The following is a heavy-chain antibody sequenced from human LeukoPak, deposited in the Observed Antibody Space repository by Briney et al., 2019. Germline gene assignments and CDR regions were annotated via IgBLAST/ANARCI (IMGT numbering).Heavy chain of an antibody. J-gene: IGHJ4*02. CDR3: AKGLDCSGGSCYRAHFDY. V-gene: IGHV3-7*01. CDR1: GFTFSSYW. Sequence: PGGSLRLSCAASGFTFSSYWMSWVRQAPGKGLEWVANIKKDGSEKYYVDSVKGRFTISRDNAKTSLYLQMNSLRAEDTAVYYCAKGLDCSGGSCYRAHFDYWGQGTLVTVSS. D-gene: IGHD2-15*01. CDR2: IKKDGSEK.